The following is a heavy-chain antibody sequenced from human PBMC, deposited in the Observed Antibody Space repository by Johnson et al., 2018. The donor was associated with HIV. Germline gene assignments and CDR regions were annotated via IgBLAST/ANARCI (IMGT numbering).Heavy chain of an antibody. Sequence: VQLVESGGGVVRPGGSLRLSCAASGFTFDDYGMSWVRQAPGKGLEWVSGISWNSGSLDYADSVKGRFTISRHNAKNSLYLQMNSLRAEDTAVYYCARAFRGGWYDAFDIWGQGTRVTVSS. CDR1: GFTFDDYG. D-gene: IGHD6-19*01. J-gene: IGHJ3*02. CDR2: ISWNSGSL. CDR3: ARAFRGGWYDAFDI. V-gene: IGHV3-20*04.